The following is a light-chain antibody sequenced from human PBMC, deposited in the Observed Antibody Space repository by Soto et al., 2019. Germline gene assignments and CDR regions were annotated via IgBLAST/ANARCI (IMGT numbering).Light chain of an antibody. CDR3: TSWDDNLSAVV. Sequence: QSVLTQPPSVSAAPGQKVTISCSGSSSNIGNNYVSWYQQLPGTAPKLLIYADNQRPSGVPDRFSGSKSGTSASLAISGLRSGDEADYYCTSWDDNLSAVVFGGGTKLTVL. V-gene: IGLV1-51*02. CDR1: SSNIGNNY. CDR2: ADN. J-gene: IGLJ2*01.